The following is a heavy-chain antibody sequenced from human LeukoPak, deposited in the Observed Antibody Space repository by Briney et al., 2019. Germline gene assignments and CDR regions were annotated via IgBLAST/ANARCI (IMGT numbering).Heavy chain of an antibody. Sequence: PETLSLTCTISSGSISSSSYYWGWIRQPPGKGLEWIADIYYSGSTYYNPSLKSRVSISIDTSNNHFSLRLSSVTAADTALYYCARRRYYDSTGYLDWGQGTLVTVSS. CDR1: SGSISSSSYY. J-gene: IGHJ1*01. CDR2: IYYSGST. V-gene: IGHV4-39*02. D-gene: IGHD3-22*01. CDR3: ARRRYYDSTGYLD.